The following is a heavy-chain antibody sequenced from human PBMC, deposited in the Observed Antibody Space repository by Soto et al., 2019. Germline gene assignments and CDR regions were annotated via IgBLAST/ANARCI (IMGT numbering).Heavy chain of an antibody. V-gene: IGHV1-2*04. D-gene: IGHD1-26*01. CDR1: GYTFTGYY. CDR2: INPNSGGT. Sequence: QVQLVQSGAEVKKPGASVKVSCKASGYTFTGYYMHWVRQAPGQGLGWMGWINPNSGGTNYAQKFQGWVTMTRDTSISTAYMELSRLRSDDTAGYYFARDSGSYLNWYFDLWGRGTLVTVSS. J-gene: IGHJ2*01. CDR3: ARDSGSYLNWYFDL.